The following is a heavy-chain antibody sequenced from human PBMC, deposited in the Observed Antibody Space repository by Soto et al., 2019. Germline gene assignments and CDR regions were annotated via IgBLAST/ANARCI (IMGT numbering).Heavy chain of an antibody. CDR3: ATGMLIRGHHYMDA. V-gene: IGHV6-1*01. CDR2: TYYRSKWYI. CDR1: GDSVSGNRAA. J-gene: IGHJ6*03. D-gene: IGHD3-10*01. Sequence: QVQLQHSGPGLVKPSQTLSLTCAISGDSVSGNRAAWNWIRQSPSRGLEWLGRTYYRSKWYIEYAPSTQGRMTNNPDTSKNQFSLQLNSVTPEDTAVYYCATGMLIRGHHYMDAWGQGTSVTVSS.